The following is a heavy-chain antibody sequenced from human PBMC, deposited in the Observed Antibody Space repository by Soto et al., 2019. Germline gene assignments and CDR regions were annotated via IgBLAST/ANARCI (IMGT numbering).Heavy chain of an antibody. CDR3: ATARHCGNDACPAAE. J-gene: IGHJ4*02. D-gene: IGHD2-21*01. CDR1: GFPFSTSG. V-gene: IGHV3-23*01. CDR2: IGPDPANT. Sequence: GGSLRLSCVASGFPFSTSGMLWVRQPPGEGLEWVSAIGPDPANTKYTDSVKGRFTISRDNSKNMVLLQMSSLRPDDTALYYCATARHCGNDACPAAEWGQGTLVTVSS.